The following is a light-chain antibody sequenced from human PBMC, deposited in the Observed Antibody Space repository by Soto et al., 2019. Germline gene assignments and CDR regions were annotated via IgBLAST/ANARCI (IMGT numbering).Light chain of an antibody. CDR3: GSWDSSVSAYV. Sequence: QSVLTQPPSVSAAPGQKVTISCSGSSSNIGGNSVSWYQQLPGTAPKLLIYDDNKRPSGIHDRFSVSKSGKSATLGITGFHTGDEADYYCGSWDSSVSAYVFGTGTKVTVL. V-gene: IGLV1-51*01. CDR1: SSNIGGNS. J-gene: IGLJ1*01. CDR2: DDN.